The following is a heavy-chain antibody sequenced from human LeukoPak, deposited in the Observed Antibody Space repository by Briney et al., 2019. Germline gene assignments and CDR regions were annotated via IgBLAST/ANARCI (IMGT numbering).Heavy chain of an antibody. CDR1: GFTFSSYE. CDR3: AKDLYDYDSSGYLDY. D-gene: IGHD3-22*01. CDR2: ISSSGSTI. V-gene: IGHV3-48*03. Sequence: PGGSLRLSCAASGFTFSSYEMNWVRQAPGKGLEWVSYISSSGSTIYYADSVKGRFTISRDNSKNTLYLQMNSLRAEDTAVYYCAKDLYDYDSSGYLDYWGQGTLVTVSS. J-gene: IGHJ4*02.